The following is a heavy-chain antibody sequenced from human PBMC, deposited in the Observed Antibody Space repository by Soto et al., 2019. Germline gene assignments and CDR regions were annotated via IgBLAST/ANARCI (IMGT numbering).Heavy chain of an antibody. V-gene: IGHV3-23*01. CDR3: AKGGRGSSGLDFDY. CDR2: ISGSGGDI. D-gene: IGHD6-6*01. J-gene: IGHJ4*02. CDR1: GFTFSIYA. Sequence: EVQLLESGGCLVQPGGSLRLSCAASGFTFSIYAMSWVRQAPGKGLEWVSTISGSGGDIYYADSVKGRFIISRDNPKYTLSLQMDSVRDEDTAVYYCAKGGRGSSGLDFDYWGQGTLVTVSS.